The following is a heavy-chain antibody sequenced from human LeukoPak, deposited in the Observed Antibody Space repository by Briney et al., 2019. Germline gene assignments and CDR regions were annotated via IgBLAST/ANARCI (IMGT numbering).Heavy chain of an antibody. D-gene: IGHD6-19*01. CDR2: ISWNSGSI. V-gene: IGHV3-9*01. Sequence: PGGSLRLSCAASGFTFDDYAMHWVRHAPGKGLEWVSGISWNSGSIGYADSVKGRFTISRDNAKNSLYLQMNSLRAEDTALYYCAKDMKYSSGWDFDYWGQGTLVTVSS. CDR1: GFTFDDYA. CDR3: AKDMKYSSGWDFDY. J-gene: IGHJ4*02.